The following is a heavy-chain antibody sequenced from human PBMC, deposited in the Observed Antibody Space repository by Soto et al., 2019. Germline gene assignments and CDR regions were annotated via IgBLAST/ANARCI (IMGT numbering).Heavy chain of an antibody. CDR1: GYTFTSYG. CDR3: ATKNYDYVWGSYRPDAFDI. Sequence: ASVKVSCKASGYTFTSYGISWVRQAPGQGLEWMGWISAYNGNTNYAQKLQGRVTMTTDTSTSTAYMELRSLRSDDTAVYYCATKNYDYVWGSYRPDAFDIWGQGTMVTVSS. CDR2: ISAYNGNT. V-gene: IGHV1-18*01. J-gene: IGHJ3*02. D-gene: IGHD3-16*02.